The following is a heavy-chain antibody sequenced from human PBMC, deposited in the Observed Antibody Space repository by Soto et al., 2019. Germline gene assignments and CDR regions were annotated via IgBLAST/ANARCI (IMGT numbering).Heavy chain of an antibody. CDR1: GFTFSSYW. CDR3: TRNWNWGEDY. D-gene: IGHD7-27*01. V-gene: IGHV3-7*04. Sequence: GSLRLSCAASGFTFSSYWMTWVRQPPVKGLEWVANIRRDGSYKNYVDSVKGRFTISRDNAKNSLYLQMNSLAVDDTAVYYCTRNWNWGEDYWGQGTLVTVSS. CDR2: IRRDGSYK. J-gene: IGHJ4*02.